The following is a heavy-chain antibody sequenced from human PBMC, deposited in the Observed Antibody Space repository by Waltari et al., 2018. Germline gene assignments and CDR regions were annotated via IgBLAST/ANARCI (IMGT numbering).Heavy chain of an antibody. Sequence: EVQLVQSGAEVKKPGESLKISCKGSGYSFTSYWIGWVRQMPGKGLEWVGIINPGDSYTRYSPSFQGPVTISADKSISTAYLQWSSLKASDTAMYYCARTVWSGFLYYYYGMDVWGQGTTVTVSS. V-gene: IGHV5-51*01. CDR2: INPGDSYT. CDR3: ARTVWSGFLYYYYGMDV. CDR1: GYSFTSYW. J-gene: IGHJ6*02. D-gene: IGHD3-3*01.